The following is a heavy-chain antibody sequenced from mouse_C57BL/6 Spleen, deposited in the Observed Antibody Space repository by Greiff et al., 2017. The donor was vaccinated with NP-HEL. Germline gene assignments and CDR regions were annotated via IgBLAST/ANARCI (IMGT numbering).Heavy chain of an antibody. CDR3: AKDGNYEDYYARDY. Sequence: EVQLQQSGPELVKPGASVKISCKASGYTFTDYYMNWVKQSHGKSLAWIGDINPKNGGTSYNQKFKGKATLTVDKSSSTAYMELRSLTSEDSAVYYGAKDGNYEDYYARDYWGQGTSVTVSA. CDR1: GYTFTDYY. J-gene: IGHJ4*01. V-gene: IGHV1-26*01. D-gene: IGHD2-1*01. CDR2: INPKNGGT.